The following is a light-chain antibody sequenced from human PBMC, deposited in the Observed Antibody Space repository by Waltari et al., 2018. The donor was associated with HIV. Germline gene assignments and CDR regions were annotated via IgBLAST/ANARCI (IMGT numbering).Light chain of an antibody. V-gene: IGLV2-14*01. J-gene: IGLJ3*02. Sequence: QSALTQPASVPGSPGQSIPISCPGTSSDVGGYNYVSWYQQHPGKAPKLIIYEVSNRPSGVSNRFSGSKSGNTASLTISGLQAEDEADYYCSSYTSSSTPWVFGGGTKLTVL. CDR1: SSDVGGYNY. CDR2: EVS. CDR3: SSYTSSSTPWV.